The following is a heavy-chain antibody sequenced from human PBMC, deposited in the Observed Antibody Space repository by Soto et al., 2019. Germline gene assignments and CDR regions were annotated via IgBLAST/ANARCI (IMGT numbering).Heavy chain of an antibody. J-gene: IGHJ6*02. Sequence: GESLKISCKGSGYSFTSYWIGWGRQMPGKGLEWMGIIYPGDSDTRYSPSFQGQVTISADKSISTAYLQWSSLKASDTAMYYCARLTKDARRYSYYGMDVLGRGPPVAVS. V-gene: IGHV5-51*01. CDR2: IYPGDSDT. CDR3: ARLTKDARRYSYYGMDV. CDR1: GYSFTSYW. D-gene: IGHD1-1*01.